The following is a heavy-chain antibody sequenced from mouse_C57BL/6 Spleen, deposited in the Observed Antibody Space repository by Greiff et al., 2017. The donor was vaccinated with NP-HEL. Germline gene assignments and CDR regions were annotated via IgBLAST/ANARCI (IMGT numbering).Heavy chain of an antibody. J-gene: IGHJ2*01. CDR2: ISGGGGNT. CDR1: GFTFSSYT. Sequence: ESGGGLVKPGGSLKLSCAASGFTFSSYTMSWVRQTPEKRLEWVATISGGGGNTYYPDSVKGRFTISRDNAKNTLYLQMSSLRSEDTALYYCARQGTTDYFDYWGQGTTLTVSS. V-gene: IGHV5-9*01. D-gene: IGHD1-1*01. CDR3: ARQGTTDYFDY.